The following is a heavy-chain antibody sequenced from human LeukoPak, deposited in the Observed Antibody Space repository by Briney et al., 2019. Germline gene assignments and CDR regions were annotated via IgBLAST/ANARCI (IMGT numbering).Heavy chain of an antibody. D-gene: IGHD1-26*01. Sequence: GGSLRLSCAASGFTFSSYAMSWVGQAPGKGLEWVSGISGSGGSTYYADSVKGRFTISRDNSKNTLYLQMNSLRAEDTAVYYCAKKVGLTTSNFDYWGQGTLVTVSS. J-gene: IGHJ4*02. CDR3: AKKVGLTTSNFDY. CDR1: GFTFSSYA. V-gene: IGHV3-23*01. CDR2: ISGSGGST.